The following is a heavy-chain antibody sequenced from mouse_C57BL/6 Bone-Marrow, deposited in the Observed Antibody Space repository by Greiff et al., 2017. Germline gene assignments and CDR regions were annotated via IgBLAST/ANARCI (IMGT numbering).Heavy chain of an antibody. D-gene: IGHD2-5*01. Sequence: QVQLQQSGAELVRPGTSVKVSCKASGYAFTNYLIEWVKQRPGQGLEWIGVINPASGGTNYNEKFKGKATLTADKSSSTAYMQLSSLTSEDSAVYFCARRGTYYSNYGFYYAMDYWGQGTSVTVSS. CDR2: INPASGGT. CDR3: ARRGTYYSNYGFYYAMDY. J-gene: IGHJ4*01. V-gene: IGHV1-54*01. CDR1: GYAFTNYL.